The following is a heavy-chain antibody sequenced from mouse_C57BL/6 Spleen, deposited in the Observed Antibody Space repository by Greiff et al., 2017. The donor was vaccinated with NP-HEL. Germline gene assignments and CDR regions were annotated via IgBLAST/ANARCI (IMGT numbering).Heavy chain of an antibody. J-gene: IGHJ3*01. Sequence: QVQLQQSGAELVRPGASVTLSCKASGYTFTDYEMHWVKQTPVHGLEWIGAIDPETGGTAYNQKFTGKAILTADKSSSTAYMELRSLTSEDSAVYYCTRYYGSPTGFAYWGQGTLVTVSA. D-gene: IGHD1-1*01. CDR1: GYTFTDYE. V-gene: IGHV1-15*01. CDR2: IDPETGGT. CDR3: TRYYGSPTGFAY.